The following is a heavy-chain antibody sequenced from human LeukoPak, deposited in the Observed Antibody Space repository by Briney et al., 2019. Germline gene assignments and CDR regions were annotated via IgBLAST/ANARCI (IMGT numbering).Heavy chain of an antibody. CDR1: GGSISSSGYY. V-gene: IGHV4-39*01. J-gene: IGHJ4*02. CDR3: ARGDNGYNYYFDY. CDR2: VDYTGIT. D-gene: IGHD5-24*01. Sequence: SETLSLTCTVSGGSISSSGYYWGWIRQPPGKGLEWIGSVDYTGITSHSPSLKSRVTISVDTSKNQFSLKVSSVSAADTGVYYCARGDNGYNYYFDYWGQGTLVTVSS.